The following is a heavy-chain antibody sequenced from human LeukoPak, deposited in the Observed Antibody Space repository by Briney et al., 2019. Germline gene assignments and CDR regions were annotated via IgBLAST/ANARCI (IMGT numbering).Heavy chain of an antibody. V-gene: IGHV4-59*01. CDR3: ARDHDSSGYCGY. CDR2: IYCSGST. D-gene: IGHD3-22*01. J-gene: IGHJ4*02. CDR1: GGSISSYY. Sequence: SQTLSPTCTVSGGSISSYYWSWIRQPPGKGLEWIGYIYCSGSTNYNPSLKSRVTISVDTSKNQFSLKLSSVTAADTAVYYCARDHDSSGYCGYWGQGTLVTVSS.